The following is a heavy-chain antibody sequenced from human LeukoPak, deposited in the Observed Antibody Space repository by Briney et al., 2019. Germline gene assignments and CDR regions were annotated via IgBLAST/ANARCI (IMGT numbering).Heavy chain of an antibody. CDR1: GGSISSSYYY. CDR2: TYYSGST. CDR3: ARLVSCSSSCYFDY. V-gene: IGHV4-39*01. J-gene: IGHJ4*02. D-gene: IGHD2-2*01. Sequence: PSETLSLTCTVSGGSISSSYYYWAWIRQPPGKGLEWIGSTYYSGSTYYNSPLRSRLTISVDTSKNQFSLKLSSVSAADTAAYYCARLVSCSSSCYFDYWGQGTLVTVSS.